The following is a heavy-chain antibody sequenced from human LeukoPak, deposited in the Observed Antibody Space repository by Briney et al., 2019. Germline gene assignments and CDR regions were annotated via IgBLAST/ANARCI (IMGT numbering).Heavy chain of an antibody. J-gene: IGHJ4*02. CDR2: IKPDGSEK. CDR3: VRARVDY. CDR1: GFTFSDSA. Sequence: GGSLKLSCVASGFTFSDSAMHWVRQAPGKGLEWVANIKPDGSEKYDVDSLKGRFTISRDNAKNSLYLQMNSLRDEDTAVYFCVRARVDYWGQGTLVTVSS. V-gene: IGHV3-7*04.